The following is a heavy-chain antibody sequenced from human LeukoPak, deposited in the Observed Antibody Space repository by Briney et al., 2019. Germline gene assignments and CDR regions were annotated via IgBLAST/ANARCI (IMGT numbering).Heavy chain of an antibody. CDR2: ISISGGTT. Sequence: GESLKISCAASGFTFNSYAMSWVRQAPGKGLEWVSSISISGGTTYYADSVKGRFTMSRDNSKNTLYLQMNSLRAEDTAKYYCAKGGGANYFDPWGQGTLVTVSS. V-gene: IGHV3-23*01. CDR1: GFTFNSYA. CDR3: AKGGGANYFDP. J-gene: IGHJ5*02. D-gene: IGHD4/OR15-4a*01.